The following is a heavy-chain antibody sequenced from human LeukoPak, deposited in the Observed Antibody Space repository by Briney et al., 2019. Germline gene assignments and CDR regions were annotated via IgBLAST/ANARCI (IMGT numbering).Heavy chain of an antibody. CDR2: ISHSGST. CDR1: GYSIRSGYN. V-gene: IGHV4-38-2*01. J-gene: IGHJ4*02. D-gene: IGHD3-22*01. Sequence: SETLSLTCAVSGYSIRSGYNWGWIRQPPGKGLEWIGSISHSGSTYYNPSLKSRITISVDTSKNQFSLKLSSVTAADTAIYYCARAYYDNSGYYSLGYRGQGTLVIVSS. CDR3: ARAYYDNSGYYSLGY.